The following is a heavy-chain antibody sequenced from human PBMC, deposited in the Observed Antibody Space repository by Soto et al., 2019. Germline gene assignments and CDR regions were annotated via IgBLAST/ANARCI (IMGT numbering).Heavy chain of an antibody. D-gene: IGHD1-7*01. J-gene: IGHJ4*02. CDR1: GGSMRGHY. CDR2: IYFSGST. V-gene: IGHV4-59*11. CDR3: ARDMNNWNYDY. Sequence: SETLSLTCTVSGGSMRGHYWGWIRQPPGKGLEWIGYIYFSGSTKYNPSLKSRVTISVDTSKNQLSLRLNSVTAADTAVYYCARDMNNWNYDYWGLGTLVTVSS.